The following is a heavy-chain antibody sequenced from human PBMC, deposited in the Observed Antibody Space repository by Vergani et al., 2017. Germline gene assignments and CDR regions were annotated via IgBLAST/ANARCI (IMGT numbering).Heavy chain of an antibody. CDR3: TTDPQYCGDGSCXWLRDHHYYGMDV. CDR2: IKSTFDRGTT. V-gene: IGHV3-15*07. CDR1: GFSFRNAW. J-gene: IGHJ6*02. Sequence: EVQLVESGGGIVKPGGSLRLSCVASGFSFRNAWMNWVRRTPGKGLEWVGRIKSTFDRGTTDYAAAVKGRFTISRDDSKNTLFLQMNGLKTEDIGVYYCTTDPQYCGDGSCXWLRDHHYYGMDVWGQGNTVTVSS. D-gene: IGHD2-21*01.